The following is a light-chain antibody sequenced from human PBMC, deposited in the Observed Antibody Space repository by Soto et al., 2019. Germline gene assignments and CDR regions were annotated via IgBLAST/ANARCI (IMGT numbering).Light chain of an antibody. V-gene: IGLV2-11*01. Sequence: QSALTQPRSVSGSPGQSVTISCTGTSSDVGGYNYVSWYQQHPGKAPKLMIYDVSKRPSGVPDRFSGSKSGNTASLTISGLQAEDEADYYCCSYAGSYTFGVFGTVTKVTVL. CDR2: DVS. J-gene: IGLJ1*01. CDR1: SSDVGGYNY. CDR3: CSYAGSYTFGV.